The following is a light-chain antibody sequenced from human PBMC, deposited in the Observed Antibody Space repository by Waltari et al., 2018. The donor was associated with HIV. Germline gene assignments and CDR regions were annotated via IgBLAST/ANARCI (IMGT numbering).Light chain of an antibody. Sequence: SYEVTQPPSVAVSPGQTATITCSGYELGDKYTCWYQQKPGQSPLLVIYQDNKRPSVIPGRFAGSSSGHTATLTISGTLPMDEADYYCQAWGSTTSGVFGRGTRLTVL. CDR2: QDN. CDR3: QAWGSTTSGV. CDR1: ELGDKY. J-gene: IGLJ3*02. V-gene: IGLV3-1*01.